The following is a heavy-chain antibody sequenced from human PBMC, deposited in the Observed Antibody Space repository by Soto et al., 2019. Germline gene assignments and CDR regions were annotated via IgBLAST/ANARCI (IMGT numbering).Heavy chain of an antibody. CDR2: ITGGGDST. V-gene: IGHV3-23*01. CDR1: GSAFSNYA. J-gene: IGHJ6*02. D-gene: IGHD2-15*01. CDR3: AKGRCRTGSCYGREDV. Sequence: EVQLLESGGGLVQPGGSLRLSCAASGSAFSNYAMSWVRQAPGKGLEWVSAITGGGDSTFYADSVKGRFTISRDNTKNTLHLQMDSLRADDTALYYCAKGRCRTGSCYGREDVWGQGTTVIVSS.